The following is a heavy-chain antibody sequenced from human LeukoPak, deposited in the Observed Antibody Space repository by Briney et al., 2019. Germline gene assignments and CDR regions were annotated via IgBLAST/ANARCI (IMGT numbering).Heavy chain of an antibody. J-gene: IGHJ4*02. D-gene: IGHD1-26*01. CDR2: IYSGATT. CDR1: GFTVSSKY. CDR3: AVGWELIGMNYFDY. V-gene: IGHV3-53*01. Sequence: PGGSLRLSCAASGFTVSSKYMSWVRQAPGNGLEWVSVIYSGATTYYADTVKGRFTISRDNSKNTVYLQLNGLRAEDTAVYYCAVGWELIGMNYFDYWGQGALVTVSS.